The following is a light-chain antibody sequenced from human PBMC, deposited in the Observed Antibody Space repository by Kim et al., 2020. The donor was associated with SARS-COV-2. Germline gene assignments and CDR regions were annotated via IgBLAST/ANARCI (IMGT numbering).Light chain of an antibody. CDR3: QQRSNWPLT. J-gene: IGKJ1*01. CDR2: DTS. V-gene: IGKV3-11*01. CDR1: QSVSSY. Sequence: SPGERASLSCTASQSVSSYLTWYQQKPGQAPRLLIYDTSKRASGIPARFSGSGFGTDFTLTISSLEPEDFAVYYCQQRSNWPLTFGQGTKVDIK.